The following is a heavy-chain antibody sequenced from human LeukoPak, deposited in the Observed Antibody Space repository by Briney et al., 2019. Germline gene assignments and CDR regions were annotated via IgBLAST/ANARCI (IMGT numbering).Heavy chain of an antibody. J-gene: IGHJ3*02. D-gene: IGHD3-22*01. CDR2: IYYSGST. CDR3: ARVRFYCYDSSGLNAFDI. CDR1: GGSISSSSYY. V-gene: IGHV4-39*01. Sequence: SETLSLTCTVSGGSISSSSYYWGWIRQPPGKGLEWIGSIYYSGSTYYNPSLKSRVTISVDTSKNQFSLKLSSVTAADTAVYYCARVRFYCYDSSGLNAFDIWGQGTMVTVSS.